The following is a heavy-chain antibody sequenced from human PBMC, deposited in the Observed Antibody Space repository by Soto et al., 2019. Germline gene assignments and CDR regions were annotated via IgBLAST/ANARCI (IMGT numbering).Heavy chain of an antibody. CDR2: MNEDGGTT. D-gene: IGHD3-10*01. CDR3: ASDLSGRADV. J-gene: IGHJ4*03. CDR1: GFTFSSYW. V-gene: IGHV3-74*01. Sequence: PGGSLRLSCAASGFTFSSYWMHWVRQAPGKGLVWVSRMNEDGGTTDYADSVKGRFTISRDNAKNTLYLQMNSLRVEDTAVYYCASDLSGRADVWGQGSPGHRLL.